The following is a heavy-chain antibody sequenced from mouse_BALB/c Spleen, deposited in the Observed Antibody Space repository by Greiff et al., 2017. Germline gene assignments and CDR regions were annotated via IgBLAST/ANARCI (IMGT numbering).Heavy chain of an antibody. CDR2: IDPANGNT. CDR1: GFNIKDTY. J-gene: IGHJ3*01. V-gene: IGHV14-3*02. Sequence: EVKLMESGAELVKPGASVKLSCTASGFNIKDTYMHWVKQRPEQGLEWIGRIDPANGNTKYDPKFQGKATITADTSSNTAYLQLSSLTSEDTAVYYCAGGSSFAWFAYWGQGTLVTVSA. CDR3: AGGSSFAWFAY. D-gene: IGHD1-1*01.